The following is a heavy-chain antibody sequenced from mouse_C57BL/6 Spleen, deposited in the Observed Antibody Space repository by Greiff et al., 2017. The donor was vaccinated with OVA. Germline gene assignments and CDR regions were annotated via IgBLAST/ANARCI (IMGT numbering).Heavy chain of an antibody. V-gene: IGHV5-17*01. Sequence: VQLVESGGGLVKPGGSLKLSCAASGFTFSDYGMHWVRQAPEKGLEWVAYISSGSRTIYYADTVKGRFTISRDNAKNTLFLQMTSLRSEDTAMYYCARRDGHYYAMDYWGQGTSVTVSS. J-gene: IGHJ4*01. D-gene: IGHD2-3*01. CDR2: ISSGSRTI. CDR3: ARRDGHYYAMDY. CDR1: GFTFSDYG.